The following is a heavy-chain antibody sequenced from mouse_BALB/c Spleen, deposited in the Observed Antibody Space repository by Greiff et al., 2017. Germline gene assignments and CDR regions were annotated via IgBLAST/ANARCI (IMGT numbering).Heavy chain of an antibody. J-gene: IGHJ4*01. V-gene: IGHV5-9*03. CDR2: ISSGGGNT. Sequence: EVQVVESGGGLVKPGGSLKLSCAASGFTFSSYTMSWVRQTPEKRLEWVATISSGGGNTYYPDSVKGRFTISRDNAKNNLYLQMSSLRSEDTALYYCARSPITTVGAMDYWGQGTSVTVSS. CDR1: GFTFSSYT. CDR3: ARSPITTVGAMDY. D-gene: IGHD1-1*01.